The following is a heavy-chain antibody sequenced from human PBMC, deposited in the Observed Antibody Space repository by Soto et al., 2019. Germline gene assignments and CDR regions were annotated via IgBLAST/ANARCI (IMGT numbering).Heavy chain of an antibody. CDR2: ISGSGSST. CDR3: AKAPVPDYTAYGSCVFEL. J-gene: IGHJ2*01. Sequence: PGGSLRLSCAASGFTFSSYAMNWVRQAPGKGLEWVSVISGSGSSTYYADSVKGRFTISRDNSKNTLYLQMNSLRAEDTAVFYCAKAPVPDYTAYGSCVFELWGRGTLVTVSS. CDR1: GFTFSSYA. D-gene: IGHD4-4*01. V-gene: IGHV3-23*01.